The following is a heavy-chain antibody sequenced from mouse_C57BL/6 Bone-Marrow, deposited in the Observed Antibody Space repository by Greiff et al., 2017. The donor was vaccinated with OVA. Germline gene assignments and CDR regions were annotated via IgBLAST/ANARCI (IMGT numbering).Heavy chain of an antibody. J-gene: IGHJ4*01. CDR1: EYEFPSHD. V-gene: IGHV5-2*01. D-gene: IGHD2-12*01. CDR2: INSDGGST. Sequence: EVNLVESGGGLVQPGESLKLSCESNEYEFPSHDMSWVRKTPEKRLELVAAINSDGGSTYYPDTMERRFIISSDNTKKTMYLQMISLRSEDTALYYCARWAYSGYAMDYWGQGTSVTVSS. CDR3: ARWAYSGYAMDY.